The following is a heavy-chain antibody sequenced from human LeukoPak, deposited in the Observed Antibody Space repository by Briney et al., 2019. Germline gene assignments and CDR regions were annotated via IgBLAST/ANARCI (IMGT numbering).Heavy chain of an antibody. J-gene: IGHJ4*02. V-gene: IGHV1-2*06. CDR1: GYTFTGYH. D-gene: IGHD6-13*01. CDR3: ARDQGSLTRSWYTGY. Sequence: ASVKVSRKASGYTFTGYHIHWVRQAPGQGLEWMGRINPYSGDTNFAQKFQGRVTMTRDTPITTAYMDLSSLTPDDTAVYFCARDQGSLTRSWYTGYWGQGTQVTVSS. CDR2: INPYSGDT.